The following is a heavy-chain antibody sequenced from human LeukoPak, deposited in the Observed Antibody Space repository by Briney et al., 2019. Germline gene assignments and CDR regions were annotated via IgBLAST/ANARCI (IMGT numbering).Heavy chain of an antibody. CDR2: IYSGGST. CDR1: GFTVSSNY. Sequence: GGSLRLSCAASGFTVSSNYMSWVRQAPGKGLEWVSVIYSGGSTYYADSVKGRFTISRDNSKNTVYLQMNSLRAEDTAVYYCARDFSGSYSGYWGQGTLVTVSS. D-gene: IGHD1-26*01. V-gene: IGHV3-53*01. J-gene: IGHJ4*02. CDR3: ARDFSGSYSGY.